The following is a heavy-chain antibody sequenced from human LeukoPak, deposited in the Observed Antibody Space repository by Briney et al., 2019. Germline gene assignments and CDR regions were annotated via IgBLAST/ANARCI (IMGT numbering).Heavy chain of an antibody. CDR1: GFPFSNAW. CDR3: TKDSSGWSGNFDY. D-gene: IGHD6-19*01. Sequence: GSLKLSFAASGFPFSNAWMSWVRPAPGKGLGWVGRIKSKTDGGTTDYAAPVKGRFTISRDDSKNTLYLQMNSLKTEDTAVYYCTKDSSGWSGNFDYWGQGTLVTVSP. J-gene: IGHJ4*02. CDR2: IKSKTDGGTT. V-gene: IGHV3-15*01.